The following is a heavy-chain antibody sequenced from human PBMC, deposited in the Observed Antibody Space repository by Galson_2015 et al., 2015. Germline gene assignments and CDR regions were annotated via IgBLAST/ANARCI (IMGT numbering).Heavy chain of an antibody. CDR1: GYIFTSNY. CDR2: INPSGGSP. CDR3: TRGGNRNWFDP. V-gene: IGHV1-46*01. Sequence: SCKASGYIFTSNYMHWVRQAPGQGLEWMGIINPSGGSPAYAQKFQGRVTMISDTSTSTVYMELSSLTSEDTAVYYCTRGGNRNWFDPWGQGTLVTVSS. D-gene: IGHD1-14*01. J-gene: IGHJ5*02.